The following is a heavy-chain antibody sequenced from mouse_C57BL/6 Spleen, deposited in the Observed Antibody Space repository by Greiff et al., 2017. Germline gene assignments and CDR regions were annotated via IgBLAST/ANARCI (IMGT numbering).Heavy chain of an antibody. CDR3: ARDYMFYAMDY. V-gene: IGHV1-55*01. CDR2: LYPGSGST. D-gene: IGHD2-12*01. Sequence: QVQLKQPGAELVKPGASVKMSCKASGYTFTSYWITWVKQRPGQGLEWIGDLYPGSGSTNYNEKFKSKAPLTVDTSSSTAYMQLSSLTSEDSAVYYCARDYMFYAMDYWGQGTSVTVSS. CDR1: GYTFTSYW. J-gene: IGHJ4*01.